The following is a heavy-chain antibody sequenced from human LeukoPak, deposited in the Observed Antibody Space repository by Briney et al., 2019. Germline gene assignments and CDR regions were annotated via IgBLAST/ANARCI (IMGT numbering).Heavy chain of an antibody. V-gene: IGHV3-48*01. CDR3: AKVTGRVLYRVGSGYFDY. Sequence: GGSLRLSCAASGFTFSSYHMNWVRQAPGKGLEWLSYIQSTSGSIYYADSVKGRFTISRDNSKNTLYLQMNSLRAEDTAVYYCAKVTGRVLYRVGSGYFDYWGQGTLVTVSS. D-gene: IGHD2-8*01. CDR1: GFTFSSYH. J-gene: IGHJ4*02. CDR2: IQSTSGSI.